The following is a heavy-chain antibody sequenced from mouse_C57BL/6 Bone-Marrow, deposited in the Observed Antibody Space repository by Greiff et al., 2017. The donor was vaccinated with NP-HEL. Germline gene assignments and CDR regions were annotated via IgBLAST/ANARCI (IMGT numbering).Heavy chain of an antibody. CDR2: IDPETGGT. CDR3: ASRYYGSSYDWYFDV. CDR1: GYTFTDYE. J-gene: IGHJ1*03. D-gene: IGHD1-1*01. V-gene: IGHV1-15*01. Sequence: VQLQQSGAELVRPGASVTLSCKASGYTFTDYEMHWVKQTPVHGLEWIGAIDPETGGTAYNQKFKGKATLTADKSSSTAYMQLSSLTSEDSAVYFCASRYYGSSYDWYFDVWGTGTTVTVSS.